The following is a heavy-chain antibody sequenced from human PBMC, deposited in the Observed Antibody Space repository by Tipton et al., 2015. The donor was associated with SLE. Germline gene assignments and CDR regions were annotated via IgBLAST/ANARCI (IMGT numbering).Heavy chain of an antibody. CDR2: IYYSGST. CDR1: GGSISSGDYF. Sequence: TLSLTCTVSGGSISSGDYFWNWIRQHPGKGLEWIGYIYYSGSTYYNPSLKSRVTISLDTSKNQFSLKLTSVTAADTAVYYCAREDRSTLAPDAFDIWGQGAMVTVSS. V-gene: IGHV4-30-4*08. D-gene: IGHD1-1*01. CDR3: AREDRSTLAPDAFDI. J-gene: IGHJ3*02.